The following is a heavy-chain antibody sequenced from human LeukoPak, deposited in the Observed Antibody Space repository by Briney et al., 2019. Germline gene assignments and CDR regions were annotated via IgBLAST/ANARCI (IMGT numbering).Heavy chain of an antibody. CDR2: IKSKTDGGTT. V-gene: IGHV3-15*01. CDR1: GFTLSNAW. CDR3: TLHAPNWTYEYFQR. Sequence: GGSLSLSCTASGFTLSNAWMSWVRQAPGKGLEWVGRIKSKTDGGTTDYAAPVKGRFTISRDDSENTLHLQMNSLKIEDTGIYYCTLHAPNWTYEYFQRWGQGTLVTVSS. J-gene: IGHJ1*01. D-gene: IGHD3/OR15-3a*01.